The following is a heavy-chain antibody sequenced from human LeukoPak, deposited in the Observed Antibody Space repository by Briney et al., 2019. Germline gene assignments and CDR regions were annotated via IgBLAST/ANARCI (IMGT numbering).Heavy chain of an antibody. CDR3: ARDSPDGSGTYYNDSPDY. CDR2: ISAYNGNT. V-gene: IGHV1-18*01. J-gene: IGHJ4*02. CDR1: GYTFSSYG. D-gene: IGHD3-10*01. Sequence: ASVTVSCKCSGYTFSSYGISWVRQAPGQGLEWMGWISAYNGNTNYRQKLQGRVTMTTDTSTSTAYMDLRSLRSDDTAIYYCARDSPDGSGTYYNDSPDYWGQGPLVTVSS.